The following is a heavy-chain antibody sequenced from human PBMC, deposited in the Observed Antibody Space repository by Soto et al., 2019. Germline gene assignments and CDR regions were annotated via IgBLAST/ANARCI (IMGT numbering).Heavy chain of an antibody. V-gene: IGHV3-7*05. CDR3: ACDGGGYSYGYYFDY. D-gene: IGHD5-18*01. Sequence: DVQLVESGGGLVQPGGSLRLSCAASGVTFINYWMTWVRQVPGKGLEWVANITEDGSEKYFVDSGKGRFTISRDNARNSLYLPMNSLRAEDTAVYYCACDGGGYSYGYYFDYWGQGALVSVSS. CDR1: GVTFINYW. CDR2: ITEDGSEK. J-gene: IGHJ4*02.